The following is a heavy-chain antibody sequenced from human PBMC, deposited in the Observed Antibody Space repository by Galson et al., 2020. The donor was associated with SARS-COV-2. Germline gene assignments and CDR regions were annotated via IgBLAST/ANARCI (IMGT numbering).Heavy chain of an antibody. CDR1: GGSISSGGYY. J-gene: IGHJ6*03. V-gene: IGHV4-31*03. Sequence: SETLSLTCTVSGGSISSGGYYWSWIRPHPGKGLEWIGYIYYSGSTYYNPSLKSRVTISVDTSKNQFSLKLSSVTAADTAVYYCARDARLAQRTKPNYYYYYMDVWGKGTTVTVSS. CDR2: IYYSGST. D-gene: IGHD6-25*01. CDR3: ARDARLAQRTKPNYYYYYMDV.